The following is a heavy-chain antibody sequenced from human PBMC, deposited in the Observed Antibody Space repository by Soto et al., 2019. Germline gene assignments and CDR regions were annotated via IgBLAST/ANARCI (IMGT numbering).Heavy chain of an antibody. Sequence: SQTLSLTCAISGDSVSGNSAAWNWIRQSPSRGLEWLGRTYYRSKWYNDYAVSVKSRITINPDTSKNQFSLQLNSVTPEDTAVYYCARDRTEQWLAEDYYGMDVWGQGTTVTVSS. CDR3: ARDRTEQWLAEDYYGMDV. CDR1: GDSVSGNSAA. J-gene: IGHJ6*02. D-gene: IGHD6-19*01. CDR2: TYYRSKWYN. V-gene: IGHV6-1*01.